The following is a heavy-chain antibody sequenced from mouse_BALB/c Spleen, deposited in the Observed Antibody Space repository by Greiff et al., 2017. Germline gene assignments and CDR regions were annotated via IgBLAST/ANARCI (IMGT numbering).Heavy chain of an antibody. CDR1: GFTFSSYA. J-gene: IGHJ4*01. CDR3: ARGDRYDGLAMDY. D-gene: IGHD2-14*01. Sequence: EVMLVESGGGLVKPGGSLKLSCAASGFTFSSYAMSWVRQTPEKRLEWVASISSGGSTYYPDSVKGRFTISRDNARNILYLQMSSLRSEDTAMYYCARGDRYDGLAMDYWGQGTSVTVSS. CDR2: ISSGGST. V-gene: IGHV5-6-5*01.